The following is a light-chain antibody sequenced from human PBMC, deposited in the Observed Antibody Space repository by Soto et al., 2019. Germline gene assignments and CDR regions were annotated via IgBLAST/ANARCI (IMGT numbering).Light chain of an antibody. CDR3: SSKRDSSTLFV. V-gene: IGLV2-14*01. Sequence: QSVLTQPASVSGSPGQSITISCTGTSSDVGAYNYVSWYQHHPGKVPKLLIYEVTNRPSGVSDRFSGSKSGNTASLTISGLQAEDEDDYYCSSKRDSSTLFVLGTGTKVTVL. J-gene: IGLJ1*01. CDR1: SSDVGAYNY. CDR2: EVT.